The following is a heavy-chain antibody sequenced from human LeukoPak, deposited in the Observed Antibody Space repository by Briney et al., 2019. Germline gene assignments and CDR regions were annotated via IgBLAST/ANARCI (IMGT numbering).Heavy chain of an antibody. J-gene: IGHJ4*02. CDR2: ISGSGGRT. Sequence: GGSLRLSCAASGFTFSSYTMNWVRQAPGKGLEWVSTISGSGGRTYYADSVKGRFTISRDNSKNTLSLHMNSLRAEDTAVYYCAKSGDGRTDYWGQGTLVTVSS. D-gene: IGHD3-10*01. CDR1: GFTFSSYT. V-gene: IGHV3-23*01. CDR3: AKSGDGRTDY.